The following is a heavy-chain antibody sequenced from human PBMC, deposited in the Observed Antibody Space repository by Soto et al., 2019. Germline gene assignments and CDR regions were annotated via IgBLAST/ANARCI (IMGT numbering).Heavy chain of an antibody. V-gene: IGHV3-23*01. J-gene: IGHJ6*03. D-gene: IGHD6-13*01. CDR2: ISGSGGST. CDR1: GFTFSSYA. CDR3: AKGVSSDYYYYMDV. Sequence: EVQLLESGGGLVQPGGSLRLSCAASGFTFSSYAMSWVRQAPGKGLEWVSAISGSGGSTYYADSVKGRFTISRDNSKNTLYLQMSSLRAEDTAVYYCAKGVSSDYYYYMDVWGKGTTVTVSS.